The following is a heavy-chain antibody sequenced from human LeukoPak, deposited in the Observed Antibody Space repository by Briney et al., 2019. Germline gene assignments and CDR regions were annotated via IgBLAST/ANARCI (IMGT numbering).Heavy chain of an antibody. CDR1: GYTFTSYG. Sequence: GASVKVSCKASGYTFTSYGISWVRQAPGQGLEWMGWIRAYNGNTNYAQKLQGRVTMSTDTSTSTAYMELRSLRSDDTAVYYCARAGYYGSGSPDFDYWGQGTLVTVSS. V-gene: IGHV1-18*01. CDR3: ARAGYYGSGSPDFDY. J-gene: IGHJ4*02. D-gene: IGHD3-10*01. CDR2: IRAYNGNT.